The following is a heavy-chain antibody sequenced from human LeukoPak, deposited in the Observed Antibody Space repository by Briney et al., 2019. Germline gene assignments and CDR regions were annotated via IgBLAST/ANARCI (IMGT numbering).Heavy chain of an antibody. J-gene: IGHJ3*02. CDR3: AKEGNVGTLDI. CDR2: ISYDGSNK. CDR1: GFTFSSYG. Sequence: GGSLRLSCAASGFTFSSYGMHWVRQAPGKGLEWVAVISYDGSNKYYADSVKGRFTISRDNSKNTLYLQMNSLRAEDTAVYYCAKEGNVGTLDIWGQGTMVTVSS. V-gene: IGHV3-30*18. D-gene: IGHD1-1*01.